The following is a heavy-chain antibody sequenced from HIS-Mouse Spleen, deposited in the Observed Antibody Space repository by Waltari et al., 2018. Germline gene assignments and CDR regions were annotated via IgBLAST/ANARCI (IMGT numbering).Heavy chain of an antibody. J-gene: IGHJ5*02. V-gene: IGHV4-31*03. CDR2: TYDSGST. D-gene: IGHD3-3*01. CDR3: ARSPYYDFWSGYSDNWFDP. Sequence: QVQLQESGPGLVKPSQTLSLTCTFSGGSISSGGYYCSWIRQHPGKGLEWIGYTYDSGSTYYNPSLNSRVTISVDTSKNQFSLKLSSVTAADTAVYYCARSPYYDFWSGYSDNWFDPWGQGTLVTVSS. CDR1: GGSISSGGYY.